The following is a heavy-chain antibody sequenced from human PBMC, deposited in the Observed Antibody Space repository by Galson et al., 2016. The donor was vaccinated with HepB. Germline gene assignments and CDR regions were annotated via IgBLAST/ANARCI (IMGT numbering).Heavy chain of an antibody. J-gene: IGHJ6*02. CDR3: TRLGGGYCSNGVCYTDYYYYYGLDV. Sequence: SLRLSCAASGFTFSGSAIHWVRQASGKGLEWVGRIRTKANSYATTYAASVKGRFTISRDDSRNTAYPQMNSLKTEDTAVYNCTRLGGGYCSNGVCYTDYYYYYGLDVWGQGTTVTVSS. D-gene: IGHD2-8*01. V-gene: IGHV3-73*01. CDR2: IRTKANSYAT. CDR1: GFTFSGSA.